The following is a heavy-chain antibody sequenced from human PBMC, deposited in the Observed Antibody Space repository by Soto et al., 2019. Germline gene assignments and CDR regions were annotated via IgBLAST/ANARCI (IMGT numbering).Heavy chain of an antibody. CDR3: ARWSSGWYLGYFQH. CDR2: IWYDGSNK. V-gene: IGHV3-33*01. Sequence: QVQLVESGGGVVQPGRSLRLSCAASGFTFSSYGMHWVRQAPGKGLEWVAVIWYDGSNKYYADSVKGRFTISRDNSKNTLYRQMNSLRAEDTAVYYCARWSSGWYLGYFQHWGQGTLVTVSS. CDR1: GFTFSSYG. D-gene: IGHD6-19*01. J-gene: IGHJ1*01.